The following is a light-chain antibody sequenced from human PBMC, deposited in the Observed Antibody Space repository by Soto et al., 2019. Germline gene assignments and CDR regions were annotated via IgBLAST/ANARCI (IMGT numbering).Light chain of an antibody. J-gene: IGKJ1*01. V-gene: IGKV1-17*01. Sequence: DDKMNQSPSTLSAYVGDRVSITCRASQSIGNWLAWYQQKPGKVPKRLIYAASNLQSGVPSRFSGSGSGTEFTLTISSLQPEDFATYYCLQHNSYPRTFGQGTKVDIK. CDR3: LQHNSYPRT. CDR2: AAS. CDR1: QSIGNW.